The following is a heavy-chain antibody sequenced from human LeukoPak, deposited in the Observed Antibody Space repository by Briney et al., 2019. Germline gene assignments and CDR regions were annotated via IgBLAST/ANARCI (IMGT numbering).Heavy chain of an antibody. D-gene: IGHD3-10*01. J-gene: IGHJ6*03. Sequence: GASVKASCNASGYTFTGYYMHWVRQAPGQGLEGMGWINPNSGVTNYSQKLQGRVTITRDTSISTTYMDLSRLRAEDPAVYYCASDSHSSGSYWYDYMDVWGKGTTVSISS. CDR1: GYTFTGYY. V-gene: IGHV1-2*02. CDR2: INPNSGVT. CDR3: ASDSHSSGSYWYDYMDV.